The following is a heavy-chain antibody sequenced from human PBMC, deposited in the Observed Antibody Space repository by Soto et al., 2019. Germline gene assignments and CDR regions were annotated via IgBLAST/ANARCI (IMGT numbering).Heavy chain of an antibody. D-gene: IGHD1-1*01. Sequence: ASVEVSCKASGYTFTSYYIHWLRLAPGQGLEWIGVLNPSAGSAAYAQNFQGRVTMARDTSSSTAHMELSSLRSEDTAVYYCAREERVDLSDSSTGMDAWGQGTTLTVSS. CDR2: LNPSAGSA. CDR1: GYTFTSYY. V-gene: IGHV1-46*01. J-gene: IGHJ6*02. CDR3: AREERVDLSDSSTGMDA.